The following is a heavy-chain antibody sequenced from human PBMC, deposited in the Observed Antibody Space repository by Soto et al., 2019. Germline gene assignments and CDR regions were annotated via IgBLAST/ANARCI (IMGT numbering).Heavy chain of an antibody. CDR3: ARDWGYSDSRYYFDS. CDR1: GYTFTDNY. J-gene: IGHJ4*02. D-gene: IGHD3-22*01. V-gene: IGHV1-2*02. CDR2: INPKSGDT. Sequence: ASVKVSCKASGYTFTDNYIHWVRQAPGQGLEWMGWINPKSGDTHFAQKFQERVTMTRDTSFTTAYMDLSRLISDDTAVYYCARDWGYSDSRYYFDSWGQGTLVTVSS.